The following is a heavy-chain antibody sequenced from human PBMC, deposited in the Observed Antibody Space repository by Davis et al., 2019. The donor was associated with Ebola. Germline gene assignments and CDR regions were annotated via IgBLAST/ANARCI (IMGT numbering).Heavy chain of an antibody. J-gene: IGHJ4*02. CDR2: IWYDGSNK. CDR1: GFTFSSYG. D-gene: IGHD1-26*01. Sequence: GESLKISCAASGFTFSSYGMHWVRQAPGKGLEWVALIWYDGSNKYYADSVKGRFTISRDNSKNTLYLQMNSLRAEDTAVYYCARDGGEWELLQNFDYWGQGTLVTVSS. V-gene: IGHV3-33*01. CDR3: ARDGGEWELLQNFDY.